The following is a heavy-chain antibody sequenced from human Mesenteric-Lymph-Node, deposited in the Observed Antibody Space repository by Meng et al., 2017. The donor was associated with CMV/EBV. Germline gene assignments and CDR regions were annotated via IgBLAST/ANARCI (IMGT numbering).Heavy chain of an antibody. D-gene: IGHD3-9*01. CDR3: ARGLDPFDS. Sequence: GGSLRLSCAASGFTFDDYAMHWVRQAPGKGLEWVSAIFGGVKTYYADSVKGRFTISRDISKNTLYLQMNTVKADDTAVYYCARGLDPFDSWGQGTLVTVSS. J-gene: IGHJ4*02. CDR2: IFGGVKT. V-gene: IGHV3-23*01. CDR1: GFTFDDYA.